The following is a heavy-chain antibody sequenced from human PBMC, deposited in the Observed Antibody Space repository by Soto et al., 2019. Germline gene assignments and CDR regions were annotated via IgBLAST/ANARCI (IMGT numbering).Heavy chain of an antibody. CDR1: GFTFSSYG. CDR3: AKAGTDMAVYYYGMAV. D-gene: IGHD5-18*01. J-gene: IGHJ6*02. CDR2: ISYDGSNK. Sequence: HPGGSLRLSCAASGFTFSSYGMHWVRQAPGKGLEWVAVISYDGSNKYYADSVKGRFTISRDNSKNTLYLQMNSLRAEDTAVYYCAKAGTDMAVYYYGMAVWGQGTTVTVPS. V-gene: IGHV3-30*18.